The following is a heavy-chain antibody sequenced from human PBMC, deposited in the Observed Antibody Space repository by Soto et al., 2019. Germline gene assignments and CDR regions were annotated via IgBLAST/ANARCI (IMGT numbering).Heavy chain of an antibody. CDR3: ARGADSRGYH. J-gene: IGHJ4*02. V-gene: IGHV3-74*03. CDR2: ISSDGSST. CDR1: GFTFSSYW. Sequence: EVQLVESEGGLVQPGGSLRLSCAATGFTFSSYWMHWVRQVPGKGLVWVSRISSDGSSTTYANSVKGRFTISRDNAKNTLYLQIDGLRAEDTAVYYCARGADSRGYHWGQGTLVTVSS. D-gene: IGHD3-22*01.